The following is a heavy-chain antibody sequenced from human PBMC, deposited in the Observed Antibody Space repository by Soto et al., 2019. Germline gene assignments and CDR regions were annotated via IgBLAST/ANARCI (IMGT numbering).Heavy chain of an antibody. CDR2: ISGANGQS. Sequence: QVQLVQSGAEVKKPGASVKVSCKASGYTFRNYGFSWVRQAPGQGLEWMGWISGANGQSNNAQKYRGRVTMTTDTSASTAYLELRSLTSDDTAVYYCARGADGHDYWGQGTLVTVSS. CDR1: GYTFRNYG. J-gene: IGHJ4*02. D-gene: IGHD3-16*01. V-gene: IGHV1-18*01. CDR3: ARGADGHDY.